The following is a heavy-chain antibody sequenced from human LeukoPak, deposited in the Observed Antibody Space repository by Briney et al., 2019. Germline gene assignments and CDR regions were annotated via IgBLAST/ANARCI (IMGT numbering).Heavy chain of an antibody. D-gene: IGHD3-22*01. CDR1: GFTFSSYS. J-gene: IGHJ5*02. V-gene: IGHV3-21*01. CDR3: ARDRSLYYYDSSGYL. CDR2: ISSSSSYI. Sequence: GGSLRLSCAASGFTFSSYSMNWVRQAPGKGLEWVSSISSSSSYIYYADSVKGRFTISRDNAKNSLYLQMNSLRAEDTAVYYCARDRSLYYYDSSGYLWGQGTLVTVSS.